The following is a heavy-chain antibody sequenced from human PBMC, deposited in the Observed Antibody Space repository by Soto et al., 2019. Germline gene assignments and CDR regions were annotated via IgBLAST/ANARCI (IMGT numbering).Heavy chain of an antibody. D-gene: IGHD6-19*01. V-gene: IGHV1-69*01. CDR1: GGTFSSYA. CDR2: IIPIFGTA. J-gene: IGHJ4*02. CDR3: ARSQNVAPQWLGRFDY. Sequence: QVQLVQSGAEVKKPGSSVKVSCKASGGTFSSYAISWVRQAPGQGLEWMGGIIPIFGTANYAQKFQGRVTITADESTSTAHMELSSLRSEDTAVYCCARSQNVAPQWLGRFDYWGQGTLVTVSS.